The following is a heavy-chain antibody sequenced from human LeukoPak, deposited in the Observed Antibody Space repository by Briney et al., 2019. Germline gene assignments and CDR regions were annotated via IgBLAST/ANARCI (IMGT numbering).Heavy chain of an antibody. CDR2: IYTSGST. Sequence: SETLSLTCTVSGYSMKSGYYWSWIRQPAGKGLEWIGRIYTSGSTNYNPSLKSRVTISVDTSKNQFSLKLSSVTAADTAVYYCARRRRRYYYDSSGYSYWGQGTLVTVSS. D-gene: IGHD3-22*01. CDR3: ARRRRRYYYDSSGYSY. V-gene: IGHV4-4*07. CDR1: GYSMKSGYY. J-gene: IGHJ4*02.